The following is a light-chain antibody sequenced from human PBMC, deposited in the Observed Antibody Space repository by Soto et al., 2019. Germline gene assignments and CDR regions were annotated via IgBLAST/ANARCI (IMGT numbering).Light chain of an antibody. CDR1: SSDVGGYNY. CDR2: EVS. CDR3: TSYAGSNIWV. Sequence: QSALTQPPSASGSPGQSVTISCTGTSSDVGGYNYVSWFQQHPGKAPKLMIDEVSKRPSGVPDRFSGSKSVNTASLTVSGLQAEDEADYYCTSYAGSNIWVFGGGTKVTVL. J-gene: IGLJ2*01. V-gene: IGLV2-8*01.